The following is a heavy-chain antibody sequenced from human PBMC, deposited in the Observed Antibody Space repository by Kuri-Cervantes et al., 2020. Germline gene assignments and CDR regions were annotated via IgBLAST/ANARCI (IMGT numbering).Heavy chain of an antibody. CDR2: ISYDGSNK. V-gene: IGHV3-30*18. CDR1: GFTFSSYG. Sequence: LSLTCAASGFTFSSYGMHWVRQAPGKGLEWVAVISYDGSNKYYADSVKGRFTISRDNSKNTLYLQMNSLRAEDTALYYCAKDIGGQYSYARNYYYGMDVWGQGTTVTVSS. CDR3: AKDIGGQYSYARNYYYGMDV. J-gene: IGHJ6*02. D-gene: IGHD5-18*01.